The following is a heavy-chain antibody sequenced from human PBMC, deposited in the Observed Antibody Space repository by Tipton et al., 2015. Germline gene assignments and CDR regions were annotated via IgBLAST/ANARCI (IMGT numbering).Heavy chain of an antibody. J-gene: IGHJ6*02. CDR3: AREPRPVSSVGATKLRVVVYYYGMDV. CDR2: INPNSGGT. CDR1: GYTFTGYY. V-gene: IGHV1-2*02. Sequence: QLVQSGAEVKKPGASVKVSCKASGYTFTGYYIHWVRQAPGQGLEWMGWINPNSGGTNYAQKFQGRVTVSRDTSISTAYMELSRLRSDDTAVYYCAREPRPVSSVGATKLRVVVYYYGMDVWGQGTSVTVSS. D-gene: IGHD1-26*01.